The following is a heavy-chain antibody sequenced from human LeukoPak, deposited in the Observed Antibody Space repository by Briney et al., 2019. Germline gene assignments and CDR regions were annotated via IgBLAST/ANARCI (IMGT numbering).Heavy chain of an antibody. D-gene: IGHD3-10*01. J-gene: IGHJ4*02. CDR2: IYPADSDI. V-gene: IGHV5-51*01. Sequence: NHGESLKISCQVSGYIFTNYWIGWVRQMPGKGLESMGIIYPADSDITYSPSFQGQVTISVDKSISTVYLQWRSLKVSDTAMYYCARQSRDGSKTRGYCFDYWGQGTLVTVSS. CDR1: GYIFTNYW. CDR3: ARQSRDGSKTRGYCFDY.